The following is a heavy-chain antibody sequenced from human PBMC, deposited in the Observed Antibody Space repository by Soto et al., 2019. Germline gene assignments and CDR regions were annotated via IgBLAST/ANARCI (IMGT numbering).Heavy chain of an antibody. CDR2: ISAYNGNT. J-gene: IGHJ4*02. D-gene: IGHD4-4*01. CDR1: GYTFTSYG. CDR3: TADLTTPIPQVDH. Sequence: ASVKLSCKASGYTFTSYGISWVRQAPGQGLEWMGWISAYNGNTNHAQKLQGRFTISRDDSKDTVYLQMNSLNTEDTAVYYCTADLTTPIPQVDHWGQGTLVIVSS. V-gene: IGHV1-18*01.